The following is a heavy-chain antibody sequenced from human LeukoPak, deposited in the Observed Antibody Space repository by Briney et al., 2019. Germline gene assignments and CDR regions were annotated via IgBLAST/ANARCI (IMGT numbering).Heavy chain of an antibody. CDR2: ISISGGST. V-gene: IGHV3-23*01. J-gene: IGHJ4*02. D-gene: IGHD3/OR15-3a*01. CDR1: GFTFSSHA. Sequence: GGSLRLSCAASGFTFSSHAMSWVRQAPGKGLEWVSAISISGGSTYYADSVKGRFTISRDNSKNTLYLQMNSLRGEDTAVYYRAKHKENLREPFLGQYRGQGTLVTVSS. CDR3: AKHKENLREPFLGQY.